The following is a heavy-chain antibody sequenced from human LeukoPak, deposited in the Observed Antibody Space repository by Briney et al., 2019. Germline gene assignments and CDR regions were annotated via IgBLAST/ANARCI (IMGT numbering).Heavy chain of an antibody. CDR3: ARGPRRCTGGICYFDY. CDR2: IDPRDSYT. D-gene: IGHD2-8*02. V-gene: IGHV5-10-1*01. Sequence: GESLKISCEVSGYNFITYLITWVRQMPGKGLEWMGRIDPRDSYTNYSPSFQDLVTISADMSISTAYLQWSSLKASDTAIYYCARGPRRCTGGICYFDYWGQGTLVTVSS. CDR1: GYNFITYL. J-gene: IGHJ4*02.